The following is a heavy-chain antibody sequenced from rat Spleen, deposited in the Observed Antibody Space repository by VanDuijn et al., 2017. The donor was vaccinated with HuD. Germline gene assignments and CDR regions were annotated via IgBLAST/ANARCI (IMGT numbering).Heavy chain of an antibody. V-gene: IGHV2-6*01. J-gene: IGHJ4*01. CDR2: ISSGGNT. CDR3: RPPYSESYY. Sequence: QVQLIESGPGLVQPSETLSLTCTVSGFSLTSYNVHWVRQPPGKGLEWIAAISSGGNTYYNSAIKSRLSISRDTSKSQVFLKMNSLQTEDTAPSVYRPPYSESYY. CDR1: GFSLTSYN. D-gene: IGHD1-11*01.